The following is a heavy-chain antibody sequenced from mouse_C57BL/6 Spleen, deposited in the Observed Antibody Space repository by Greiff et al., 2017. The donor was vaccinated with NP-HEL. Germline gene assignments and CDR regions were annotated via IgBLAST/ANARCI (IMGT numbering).Heavy chain of an antibody. CDR2: IDPSDSYT. J-gene: IGHJ1*03. CDR3: AILYGSGRYWCFDF. V-gene: IGHV1-69*01. D-gene: IGHD1-1*01. CDR1: GYNFNSYW. Sequence: QVQLQQPGAELVMPGASVKLSCTASGYNFNSYWMHWVKQRTGQGLEWIGEIDPSDSYTKYNQKFKGKSTLTVDKSSSTAYMQLSSLTSEDSAVYYAAILYGSGRYWCFDFWGTGTTVTVSS.